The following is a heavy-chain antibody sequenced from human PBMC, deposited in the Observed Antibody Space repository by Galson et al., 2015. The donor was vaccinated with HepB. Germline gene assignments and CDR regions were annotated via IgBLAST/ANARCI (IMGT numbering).Heavy chain of an antibody. Sequence: SLRLSCAASGFTFHDYAIHWVRQSPGKGLEWVSAISWNSATIVYADSVKGRFTISRDGASNSAFLQMNSLRPDDTAFYYCARGSPKSGRRQPYEFWSQGTLVTVSS. V-gene: IGHV3-9*01. CDR3: ARGSPKSGRRQPYEF. J-gene: IGHJ4*02. CDR1: GFTFHDYA. D-gene: IGHD3-22*01. CDR2: ISWNSATI.